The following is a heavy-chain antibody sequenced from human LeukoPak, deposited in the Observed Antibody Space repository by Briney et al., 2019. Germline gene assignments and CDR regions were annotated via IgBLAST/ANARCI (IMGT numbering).Heavy chain of an antibody. J-gene: IGHJ6*03. V-gene: IGHV3-7*01. CDR1: GFTFSTYW. Sequence: GGSLRLSCAAYGFTFSTYWMSWVRQAPGKGLEWVANIKQDGSEKYYVDSVKGRFTISRDNAKNSLNLQMNSLSAEDTAVYYCARIAAMIRGDYYFYYMDVWGKGTTVTISS. D-gene: IGHD3-10*01. CDR2: IKQDGSEK. CDR3: ARIAAMIRGDYYFYYMDV.